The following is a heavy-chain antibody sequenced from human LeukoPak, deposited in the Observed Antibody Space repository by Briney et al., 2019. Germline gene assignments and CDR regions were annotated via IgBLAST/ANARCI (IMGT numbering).Heavy chain of an antibody. D-gene: IGHD3-3*01. CDR3: ATNEWSGYYFEY. V-gene: IGHV4-39*01. Sequence: SETLSLTCTVSGGSISSYYWGWIRQPPGKGLEWIGSIYSSGSTYYNPSLKSRVTISVDTSKNQFSLKLSSVTAADTAVYYCATNEWSGYYFEYWGQGTLVPVSS. J-gene: IGHJ4*02. CDR1: GGSISSYY. CDR2: IYSSGST.